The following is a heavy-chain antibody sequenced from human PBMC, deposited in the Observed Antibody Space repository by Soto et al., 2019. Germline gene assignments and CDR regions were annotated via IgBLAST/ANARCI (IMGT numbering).Heavy chain of an antibody. J-gene: IGHJ6*02. CDR1: GFTCSTYW. D-gene: IGHD5-18*01. Sequence: VGSLRLSWVASGFTCSTYWMRWVRQAPRKGLVWVSRIKFDGSTTSYADSVKGRFTISRDNAKNTVYLQMNSLGGEDTGVYYCARGIRNYYGVDVWGQGTTVTVS. V-gene: IGHV3-74*01. CDR3: ARGIRNYYGVDV. CDR2: IKFDGSTT.